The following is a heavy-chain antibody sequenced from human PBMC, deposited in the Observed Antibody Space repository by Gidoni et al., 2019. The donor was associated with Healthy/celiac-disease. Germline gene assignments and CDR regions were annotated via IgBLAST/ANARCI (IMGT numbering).Heavy chain of an antibody. CDR3: ARDFYGSGSYNHYDY. V-gene: IGHV3-7*05. CDR2: IKQDGSEK. J-gene: IGHJ4*02. CDR1: GFSFSSDW. D-gene: IGHD3-10*01. Sequence: EVQLAEYGGGLVQPGGSLRLSCAASGFSFSSDWMSWVRQAPGKGLEWVANIKQDGSEKYYLDSVKGRFTISRDNAKNSLYLQMNSLRVEDTAVYYCARDFYGSGSYNHYDYWGQGTLVTVSS.